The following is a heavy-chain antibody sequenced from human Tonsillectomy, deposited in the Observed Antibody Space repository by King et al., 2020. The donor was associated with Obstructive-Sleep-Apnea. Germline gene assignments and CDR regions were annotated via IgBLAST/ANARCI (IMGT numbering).Heavy chain of an antibody. V-gene: IGHV3-43*01. Sequence: VQLVESGGVVVQPGGSLRLSCAASGFTFDDYTIHWVRQAPGKGLQWLSLISWDGGTTYYADSVKGRFTISRDNSKNSLYLQMNSLRTEDTALYYCAKDMGSSGWFDAFDFWGQGTMVTVSS. J-gene: IGHJ3*01. CDR2: ISWDGGTT. CDR3: AKDMGSSGWFDAFDF. CDR1: GFTFDDYT. D-gene: IGHD6-19*01.